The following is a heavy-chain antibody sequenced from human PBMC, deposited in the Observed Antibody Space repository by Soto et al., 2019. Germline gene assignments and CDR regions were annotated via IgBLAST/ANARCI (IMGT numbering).Heavy chain of an antibody. CDR2: IYYSGST. CDR1: GGSISSYY. Sequence: SETLSLTCTVSGGSISSYYWSWIRQPPGKGLEWIGYIYYSGSTNYNPSLKSRVTISVDTSKNQFSLKLSSVTAADTAVYYCARDLSSSWSTGSYYYGMDVWGQGTTVTVSS. V-gene: IGHV4-59*01. J-gene: IGHJ6*02. CDR3: ARDLSSSWSTGSYYYGMDV. D-gene: IGHD6-13*01.